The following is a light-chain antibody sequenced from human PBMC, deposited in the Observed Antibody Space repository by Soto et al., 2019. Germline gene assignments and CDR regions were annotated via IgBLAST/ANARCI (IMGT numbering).Light chain of an antibody. Sequence: QSVLTQPASVSGSPGQSITISCTGTSSDVGSYNLVSWYQQCPGKAPKLMIFEVNKRPSGVSSRFSGSKSSITASLTISGLQAEDEADYYRCSYAGGGTYVFATGTKVTVL. CDR1: SSDVGSYNL. V-gene: IGLV2-23*02. CDR3: CSYAGGGTYV. CDR2: EVN. J-gene: IGLJ1*01.